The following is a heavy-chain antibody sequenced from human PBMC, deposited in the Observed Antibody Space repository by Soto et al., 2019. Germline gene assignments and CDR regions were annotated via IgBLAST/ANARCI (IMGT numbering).Heavy chain of an antibody. CDR2: ISYDGSNK. V-gene: IGHV3-30*18. CDR1: GFTFSSDG. J-gene: IGHJ6*02. Sequence: PGGSLRLSCAASGFTFSSDGMHWVRRAPGKGLEWVAVISYDGSNKYYADSVKGRFTISRDNSKNTLYLQMNSLRAEDTAVYYCAKDLLYGSGSYYKFYYYGMDVWGQGTTVTVSS. CDR3: AKDLLYGSGSYYKFYYYGMDV. D-gene: IGHD3-10*01.